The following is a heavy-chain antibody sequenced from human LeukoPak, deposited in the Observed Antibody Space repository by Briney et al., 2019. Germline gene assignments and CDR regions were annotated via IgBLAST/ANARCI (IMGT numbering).Heavy chain of an antibody. V-gene: IGHV4-39*01. CDR3: ARVRGGYSYGYVYY. J-gene: IGHJ4*02. CDR2: IYYSGST. CDR1: GGSISSSSYY. Sequence: PSETLSLTCTVSGGSISSSSYYWGWIRQPPGKGLEWIGSIYYSGSTYYNPSLKSRVTISVDTSKNQFSLKLSSVTAADTAVHYCARVRGGYSYGYVYYWGQGTLVTVSS. D-gene: IGHD5-18*01.